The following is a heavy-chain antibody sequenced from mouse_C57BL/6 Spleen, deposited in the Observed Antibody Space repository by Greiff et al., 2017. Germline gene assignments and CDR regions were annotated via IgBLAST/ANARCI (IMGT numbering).Heavy chain of an antibody. CDR2: ISDGGSYT. V-gene: IGHV5-4*01. Sequence: EVQLVESGGGLVKPGGSLKLSCAASGFTFSSYAMSWVRQTPEKRLEWVATISDGGSYTYYPDNVKGRFPISRDKATNNLYLQMSQLKAEATAMYYCAREGAMDYWGQGTSVTVSS. CDR3: AREGAMDY. CDR1: GFTFSSYA. J-gene: IGHJ4*01.